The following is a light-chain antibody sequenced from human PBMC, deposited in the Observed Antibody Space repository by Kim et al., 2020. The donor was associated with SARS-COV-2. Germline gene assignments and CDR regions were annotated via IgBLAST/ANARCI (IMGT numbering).Light chain of an antibody. J-gene: IGKJ2*01. CDR2: GAS. Sequence: EIVMAQSPATLSVSPGERVTLSCRASQSVSSNLAWYQHKPGQAPRLLIYGASTRATGIPARFSGSGYGTDFTLTISSLQSEDFAVYFCQQYNKWPIYTFGQGTKLEI. V-gene: IGKV3D-15*01. CDR3: QQYNKWPIYT. CDR1: QSVSSN.